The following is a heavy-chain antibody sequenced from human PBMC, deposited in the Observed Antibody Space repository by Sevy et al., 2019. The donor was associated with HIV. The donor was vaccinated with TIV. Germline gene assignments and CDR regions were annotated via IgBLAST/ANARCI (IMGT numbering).Heavy chain of an antibody. CDR2: IYYIGNT. CDR3: ARWTMGITMIQGEFDS. Sequence: SETMSLTCTVSGGSISNSAYYWGWIRRPPGKGLEWIGNIYYIGNTYYKPSLKSRVTISVDTSKNHFSLKLTSVTAADTAVYYCARWTMGITMIQGEFDSWGQGTLVTVSS. CDR1: GGSISNSAYY. J-gene: IGHJ5*01. V-gene: IGHV4-39*02. D-gene: IGHD3-10*01.